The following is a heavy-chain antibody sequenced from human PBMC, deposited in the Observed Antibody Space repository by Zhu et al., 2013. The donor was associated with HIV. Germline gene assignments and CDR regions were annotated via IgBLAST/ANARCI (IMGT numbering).Heavy chain of an antibody. CDR2: IIPIFGTA. CDR3: ARGQGSGYSGWSFWFDP. J-gene: IGHJ5*02. V-gene: IGHV1-69*06. D-gene: IGHD1-26*01. CDR1: GGTFSSYA. Sequence: QVQLVQSGAEVKKPGSSVKVSCKASGGTFSSYAINWVRQAPGQGLEWMGGIIPIFGTANYAQKLQGRVTIIADKSTSTAYMELSSLRSEDTAVYYCARGQGSGYSGWSFWFDPWGQGTLVTVSS.